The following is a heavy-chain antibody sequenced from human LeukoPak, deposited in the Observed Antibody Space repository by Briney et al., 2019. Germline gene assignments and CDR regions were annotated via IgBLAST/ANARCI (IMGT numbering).Heavy chain of an antibody. CDR2: IYYSGST. D-gene: IGHD6-6*01. V-gene: IGHV4-59*01. J-gene: IGHJ4*02. CDR3: ARADSSSSESYYFDY. Sequence: PSETLSLTCTVTGGSISSYYWSWIRQPPGKGLEWIGYIYYSGSTNYNPSLKSRVTISVDTSKNQFSLNLSSVTAADTAVYYCARADSSSSESYYFDYWGQGTLVTVSS. CDR1: GGSISSYY.